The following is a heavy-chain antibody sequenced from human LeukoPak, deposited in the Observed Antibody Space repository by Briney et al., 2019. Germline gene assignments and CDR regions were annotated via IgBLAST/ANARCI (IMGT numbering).Heavy chain of an antibody. V-gene: IGHV4-34*01. Sequence: SETLSLTCAVYGGSFGGSYWSWIRQPPGKGLEWIGEINHSGSTNYNPSLKSRVTISVDTSKNQFSLKLSSVTAADTAVYYCARGIRYGYFDFWSDYHGSWFDPWGQGSLVTVSS. CDR2: INHSGST. CDR1: GGSFGGSY. D-gene: IGHD3-3*01. J-gene: IGHJ5*02. CDR3: ARGIRYGYFDFWSDYHGSWFDP.